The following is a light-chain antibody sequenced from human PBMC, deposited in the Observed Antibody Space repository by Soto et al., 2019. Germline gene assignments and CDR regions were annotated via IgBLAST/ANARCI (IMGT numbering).Light chain of an antibody. Sequence: DIQLTQSPSFLSASVGDRVIITCRASQDISSYLAWYQQRPGKVPRFLTHAASTLQSGVPSRFSAAGSGKTFTLTFTPRQPEDMETYCCRQLNRFPRPFAQGTRVEV. CDR1: QDISSY. V-gene: IGKV1-9*01. CDR3: RQLNRFPRP. CDR2: AAS. J-gene: IGKJ1*01.